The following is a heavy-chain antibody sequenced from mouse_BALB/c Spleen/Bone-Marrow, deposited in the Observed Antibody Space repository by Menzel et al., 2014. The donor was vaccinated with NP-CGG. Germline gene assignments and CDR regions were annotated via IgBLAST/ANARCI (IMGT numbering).Heavy chain of an antibody. J-gene: IGHJ4*01. CDR1: GFTFSDYY. CDR2: ISNGGGST. Sequence: EVKLVESGGGLVQPGASLKLSCATSGFTFSDYYMYWVRQTPEKRLEWVAYISNGGGSTYYPDTVKGRFTISRDNAKITLYLQMSRLKSEDTAMYYCARGGIYYGMDYWGQGTSVTVSS. CDR3: ARGGIYYGMDY. V-gene: IGHV5-12*02.